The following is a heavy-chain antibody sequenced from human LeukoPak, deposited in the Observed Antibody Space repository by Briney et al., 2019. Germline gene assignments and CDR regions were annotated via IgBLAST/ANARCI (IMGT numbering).Heavy chain of an antibody. Sequence: SVKVSCKASGYTFTGYYMHWVRQAPGQGLEWMGRIIPIFGTANYAQKFQGRVTITTGESTSTAYMELSSLRSEDTAVYYCAREVYCSSTSCQTWFDPWGQGTLVTVSS. V-gene: IGHV1-69*05. CDR3: AREVYCSSTSCQTWFDP. CDR2: IIPIFGTA. J-gene: IGHJ5*02. D-gene: IGHD2-2*01. CDR1: GYTFTGYY.